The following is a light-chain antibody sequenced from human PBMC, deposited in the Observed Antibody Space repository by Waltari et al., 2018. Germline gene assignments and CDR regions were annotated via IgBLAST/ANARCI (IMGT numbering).Light chain of an antibody. Sequence: DIQMTQSPSTLSASVGDRVTITCRASQSVTRYLAWYQQKPGEAPNFLIWDVSSLERGVPSRFSGSGSGTEFTLTISSLQPDDFATYYCQQYDRYSAWTFGQGTKVEIK. J-gene: IGKJ1*01. CDR3: QQYDRYSAWT. CDR1: QSVTRY. CDR2: DVS. V-gene: IGKV1-5*01.